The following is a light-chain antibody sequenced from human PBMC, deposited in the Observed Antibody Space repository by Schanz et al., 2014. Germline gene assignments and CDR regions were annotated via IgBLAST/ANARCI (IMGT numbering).Light chain of an antibody. CDR2: EAN. Sequence: QFALTQPASVSGSPGQSITISCTGTSSDVGSYGFVSWYQHYPGKAPKVIIYEANKRPSGVSNRFSASKSGYTASLTISGLQAEDEADYYCCSYAGDNTLRFGGGTKLTVL. V-gene: IGLV2-23*01. CDR1: SSDVGSYGF. J-gene: IGLJ3*02. CDR3: CSYAGDNTLR.